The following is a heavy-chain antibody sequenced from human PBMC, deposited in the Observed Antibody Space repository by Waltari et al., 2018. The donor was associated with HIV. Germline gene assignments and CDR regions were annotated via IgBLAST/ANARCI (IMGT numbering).Heavy chain of an antibody. J-gene: IGHJ6*02. Sequence: QVHLVESGGDLVKPGGSLRLSCAASGFPFSDFYMTWVRQVPGKGLEWLSYISHSGSVIYYADSVKGRFTVSRDNANNSLFLEMNNLRDDDTAVYYCARDRRPASWLGLRAWGQGTTVTVSS. CDR2: ISHSGSVI. CDR3: ARDRRPASWLGLRA. V-gene: IGHV3-11*01. D-gene: IGHD3-10*01. CDR1: GFPFSDFY.